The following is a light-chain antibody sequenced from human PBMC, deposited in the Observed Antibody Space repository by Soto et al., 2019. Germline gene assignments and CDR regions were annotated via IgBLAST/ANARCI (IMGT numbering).Light chain of an antibody. V-gene: IGKV3-11*01. J-gene: IGKJ1*01. CDR3: HQRQSWPRT. CDR2: LAS. Sequence: IVLTQSTATLSSFPGDIVTLSCSASQAVNTRLAWYQHRPGQAPRLLIYLASNRAAGVPARFSGSGSGTDFTLTISDVEPEDFAVYYCHQRQSWPRTFGQGTKVDIK. CDR1: QAVNTR.